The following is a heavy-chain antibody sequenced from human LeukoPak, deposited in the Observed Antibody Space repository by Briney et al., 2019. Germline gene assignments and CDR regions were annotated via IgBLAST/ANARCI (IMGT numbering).Heavy chain of an antibody. Sequence: ESGPTPWNPPQKLTLTCTLSGSSLSSSGVGVGWIRQPPGNALEVLAHTFRDDDKRHSPSLKSRLTITKDTSKNQVVITMPNMDPVDTATYYCAHKEYYALGSLGDSFDYWGQGTLVTVSS. J-gene: IGHJ4*02. CDR3: AHKEYYALGSLGDSFDY. V-gene: IGHV2-5*02. D-gene: IGHD3-10*01. CDR2: TFRDDDK. CDR1: GSSLSSSGVG.